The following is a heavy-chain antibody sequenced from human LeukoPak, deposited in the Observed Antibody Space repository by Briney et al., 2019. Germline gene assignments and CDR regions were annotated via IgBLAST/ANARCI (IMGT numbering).Heavy chain of an antibody. J-gene: IGHJ5*02. CDR3: ARNTPAGYSSGWYGFKPYNWFDP. V-gene: IGHV6-1*01. CDR2: TYYRPKWYN. CDR1: GDSVSSNSAA. Sequence: SQTLSLTCAISGDSVSSNSAAWNWIRQSPSRGLEWLGRTYYRPKWYNDYAVSVKSRITINPDTSKNQFSLQLNSVTPEDTAVYYCARNTPAGYSSGWYGFKPYNWFDPWGQGTLVTVSS. D-gene: IGHD6-19*01.